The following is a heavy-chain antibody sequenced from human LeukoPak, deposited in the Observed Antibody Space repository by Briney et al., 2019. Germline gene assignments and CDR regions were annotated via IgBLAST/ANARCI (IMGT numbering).Heavy chain of an antibody. V-gene: IGHV4-30-2*01. CDR3: PRVAESWEFDY. J-gene: IGHJ4*02. CDR2: IYHSGST. CDR1: GGSISSGGYS. D-gene: IGHD1-26*01. Sequence: SQTLSLTCAVSGGSISSGGYSWSWIRQPPGKGLEWIGYIYHSGSTYYNPSLKSRVTISVDRSKNQFSLKLSSVTAADTAVYYCPRVAESWEFDYWGQGTLVTVSS.